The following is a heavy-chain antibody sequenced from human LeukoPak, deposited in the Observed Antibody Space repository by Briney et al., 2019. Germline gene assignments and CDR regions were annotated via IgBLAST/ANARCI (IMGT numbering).Heavy chain of an antibody. J-gene: IGHJ4*02. CDR3: ARGIAAADSLYFFDY. D-gene: IGHD6-13*01. CDR1: GGSISGYY. CDR2: INHSGIT. V-gene: IGHV4-34*01. Sequence: SETLSLTCTVSGGSISGYYWSWIRQPPGKGLEWIGEINHSGITNYNPSLKSRVTISVDTSKNQFSLNLSSVTAADTAVFCCARGIAAADSLYFFDYWGQGTLVTVSS.